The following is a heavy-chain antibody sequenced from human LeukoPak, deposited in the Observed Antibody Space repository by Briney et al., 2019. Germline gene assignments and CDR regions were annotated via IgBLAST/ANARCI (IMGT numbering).Heavy chain of an antibody. CDR2: IKQDGSEK. J-gene: IGHJ4*02. CDR3: AGYLIAVAGFDY. CDR1: GFTFSSYW. D-gene: IGHD6-19*01. V-gene: IGHV3-7*01. Sequence: PGGSLRLSCVASGFTFSSYWMSWVRQAPGKGLEWVANIKQDGSEKYYVDSMKGRFTISRDNARNSLYLQMNSLRAEDTAVYYCAGYLIAVAGFDYWGQGTLVTVSS.